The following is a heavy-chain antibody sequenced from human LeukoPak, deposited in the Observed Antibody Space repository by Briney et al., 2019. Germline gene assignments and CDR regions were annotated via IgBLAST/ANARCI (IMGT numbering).Heavy chain of an antibody. CDR1: GFTLSTHW. J-gene: IGHJ4*02. CDR2: INGDGTTT. CDR3: ARRWYTGTYYYFDL. D-gene: IGHD1-26*01. Sequence: GGSLRLSCAASGFTLSTHWMHWVGQAPGKGLVWVSRINGDGTTTSYADSVKGRFTISRVNATSTLYLEMDSLRAEDTAIYYCARRWYTGTYYYFDLWGQGTLVTVSS. V-gene: IGHV3-74*01.